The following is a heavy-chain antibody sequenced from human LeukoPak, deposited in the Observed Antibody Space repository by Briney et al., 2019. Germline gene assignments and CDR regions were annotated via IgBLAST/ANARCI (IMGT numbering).Heavy chain of an antibody. D-gene: IGHD5-18*01. CDR3: ARNRYDGYLYFDS. V-gene: IGHV3-48*01. Sequence: GGSLRLSCTASGFIFSSYSMNWVRQAPGKGLEWVSYISSRDTIYYADSVRGRFTISRDNAKNSLYLQMKSLRAEDTAVYYCARNRYDGYLYFDSWGQGTLVTVSS. J-gene: IGHJ4*02. CDR2: ISSRDTI. CDR1: GFIFSSYS.